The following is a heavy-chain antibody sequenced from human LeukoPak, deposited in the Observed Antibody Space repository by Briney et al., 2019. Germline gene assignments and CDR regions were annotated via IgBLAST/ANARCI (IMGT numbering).Heavy chain of an antibody. D-gene: IGHD6-19*01. Sequence: PSETLSLTCTVSGGTISRYYWSWIRQPPGKGLEWIGYIYYSGSTNYNPSLKSRVTISVDTSKNQFSLKLSSVTAADTAVYYCARQWPRGGFDYWGQGTLATVSS. V-gene: IGHV4-59*01. J-gene: IGHJ4*02. CDR2: IYYSGST. CDR3: ARQWPRGGFDY. CDR1: GGTISRYY.